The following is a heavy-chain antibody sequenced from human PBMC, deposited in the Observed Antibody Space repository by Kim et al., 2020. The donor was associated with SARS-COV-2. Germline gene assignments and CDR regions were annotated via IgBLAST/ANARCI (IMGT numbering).Heavy chain of an antibody. D-gene: IGHD1-7*01. Sequence: GGSLRLSCTASGFSFSSYSMNWVRQAPGKGLEWVSYISSSSNTRYGDSVKGRFTVSRDNARNSVFLQMNSLVDEDTAVYYCARESPITGTNYFDYWGQGTLVTVSS. V-gene: IGHV3-48*02. CDR2: ISSSSNT. J-gene: IGHJ4*02. CDR1: GFSFSSYS. CDR3: ARESPITGTNYFDY.